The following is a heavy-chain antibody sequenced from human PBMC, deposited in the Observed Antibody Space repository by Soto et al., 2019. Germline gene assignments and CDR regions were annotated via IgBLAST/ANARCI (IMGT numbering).Heavy chain of an antibody. V-gene: IGHV2-5*02. D-gene: IGHD3-16*02. CDR3: AHSSYDYIWGSYRQNWFDP. CDR2: LYWDDDK. CDR1: GFSLSTSGVG. J-gene: IGHJ5*02. Sequence: QITLKESGPTLVKPTQTLTLTCTFSGFSLSTSGVGVGWIRQPPGKALEWLALLYWDDDKRYSPSLKSRLTITKDTSKNQVVLTMTNMDPVDTATYYCAHSSYDYIWGSYRQNWFDPWGQGTLVTVSS.